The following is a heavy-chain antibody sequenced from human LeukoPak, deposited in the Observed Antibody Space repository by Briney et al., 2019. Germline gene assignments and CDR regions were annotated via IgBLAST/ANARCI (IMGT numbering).Heavy chain of an antibody. CDR1: GFTFSNAW. D-gene: IGHD4-17*01. Sequence: GGSLRLSCAASGFTFSNAWMSWFRQAPGKGLGWVGRIKSKTDGGTTDYAAPVKGRFTISRDDSKNTLYLQMNSLKTEDTAVYYCTKIPDYGDYFDYWGQGTLVTVSS. CDR2: IKSKTDGGTT. CDR3: TKIPDYGDYFDY. J-gene: IGHJ4*02. V-gene: IGHV3-15*01.